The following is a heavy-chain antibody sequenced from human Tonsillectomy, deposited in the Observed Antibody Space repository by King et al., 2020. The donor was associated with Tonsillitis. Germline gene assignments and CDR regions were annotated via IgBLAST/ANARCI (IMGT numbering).Heavy chain of an antibody. J-gene: IGHJ6*02. CDR1: GYTFTDYY. Sequence: QLVQSGAEVKKPGASVKVCCKASGYTFTDYYMHWVRQASGQGLEWMGWINPNSGGIYYVQKFQGRVTMTRERSISTAYMGLSRLRSDDTAVYYCARMDCSSTSCYGSGHYYYGVDVWGQGTTVTVSS. CDR2: INPNSGGI. V-gene: IGHV1-2*02. D-gene: IGHD2-2*01. CDR3: ARMDCSSTSCYGSGHYYYGVDV.